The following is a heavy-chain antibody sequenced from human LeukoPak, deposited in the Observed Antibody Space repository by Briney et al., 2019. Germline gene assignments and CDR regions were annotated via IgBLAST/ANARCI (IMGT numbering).Heavy chain of an antibody. V-gene: IGHV4-59*01. CDR2: IYYSGST. D-gene: IGHD3-22*01. J-gene: IGHJ4*02. CDR3: AGQPYYYDSSGYHEGDY. Sequence: SETLSLTCSVSGGSINTTYWSWIRQPPGKGLEWIGYIYYSGSTNYNPSLKSRVTISVDTSKNQFSLKLSSVTAADTAVYYCAGQPYYYDSSGYHEGDYWGQGTLVTVSS. CDR1: GGSINTTY.